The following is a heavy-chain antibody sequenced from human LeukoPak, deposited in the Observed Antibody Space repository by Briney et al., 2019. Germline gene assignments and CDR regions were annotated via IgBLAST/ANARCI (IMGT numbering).Heavy chain of an antibody. CDR1: GGSFSGYY. Sequence: SETLSLTCAVYGGSFSGYYWSWIRQPPGKGLEWIGEINHSGGTNYNPSLKSRVTISVDTSKNQFSLKLSSVTAADTAVYYCAREGGSNCDSSGYSFDYWGQGTLVTVSS. V-gene: IGHV4-34*01. J-gene: IGHJ4*02. CDR3: AREGGSNCDSSGYSFDY. CDR2: INHSGGT. D-gene: IGHD3-22*01.